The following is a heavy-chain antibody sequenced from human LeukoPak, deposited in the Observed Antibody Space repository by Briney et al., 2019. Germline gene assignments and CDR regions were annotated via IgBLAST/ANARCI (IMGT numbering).Heavy chain of an antibody. CDR2: ISGSGGAT. J-gene: IGHJ4*02. CDR1: GFTFSSHA. V-gene: IGHV3-23*01. Sequence: PGGSLRLSCAASGFTFSSHAMSWVRQAPGKGLVWVSGISGSGGATYYADSVKGRFTISRDNSKNTLYLKMNSLRAEDTAVYYCATHYYDSSGYFPDLVYFDYWGQGTLVTVSS. D-gene: IGHD3-22*01. CDR3: ATHYYDSSGYFPDLVYFDY.